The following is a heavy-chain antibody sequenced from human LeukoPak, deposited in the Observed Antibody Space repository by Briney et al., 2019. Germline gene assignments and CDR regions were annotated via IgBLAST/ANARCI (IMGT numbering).Heavy chain of an antibody. D-gene: IGHD3-10*01. CDR3: ARGGSGSYSIDLNWFDP. Sequence: GGSLRLSCAASGFIFSSYAMHWVRQAPGKGLEYVSAISSNGGSTYYANSVKGRFTISRDNSKNTLYLQMGSLRAEDMAVYYCARGGSGSYSIDLNWFDPWGQGTLVTVSS. CDR2: ISSNGGST. V-gene: IGHV3-64*01. J-gene: IGHJ5*02. CDR1: GFIFSSYA.